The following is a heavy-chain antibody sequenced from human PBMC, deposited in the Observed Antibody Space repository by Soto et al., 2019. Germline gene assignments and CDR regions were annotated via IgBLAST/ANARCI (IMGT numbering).Heavy chain of an antibody. CDR3: ARGALYAFYLDV. CDR1: GFTFSSYW. J-gene: IGHJ6*03. D-gene: IGHD3-16*01. Sequence: EVQLVESGGGLVQPGGSLRLSCAASGFTFSSYWLHWVRQAPGKGLMWVSRIKSDGITTNYADSVKGRFTISRDNARNTVYLQMNSLRADDKAVYFCARGALYAFYLDVWGKGTTVTVSS. V-gene: IGHV3-74*01. CDR2: IKSDGITT.